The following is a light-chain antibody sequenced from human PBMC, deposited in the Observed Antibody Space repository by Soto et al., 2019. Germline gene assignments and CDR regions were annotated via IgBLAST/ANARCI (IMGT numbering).Light chain of an antibody. CDR3: HQYGSSPPYT. Sequence: EIVMTQSPGTLSLSPGERATLSCRASQSFSSGYLAWYQQKPGQAPRLLIYGASTRATDIPDRFSGSESGTEFTLTISRLEPEDFAVYYCHQYGSSPPYTFGLGTKLEI. J-gene: IGKJ2*01. CDR1: QSFSSGY. V-gene: IGKV3-20*01. CDR2: GAS.